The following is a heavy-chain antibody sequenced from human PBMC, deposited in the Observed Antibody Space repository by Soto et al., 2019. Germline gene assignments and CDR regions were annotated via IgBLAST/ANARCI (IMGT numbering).Heavy chain of an antibody. CDR3: ARDSSLFCTGGTCYLQEALAV. D-gene: IGHD2-15*01. CDR1: GFTFNIYT. Sequence: EVQLVESGGGLVKPGGSLRLSCAASGFTFNIYTMNWVRQAPGKGLEWVSSISSSSAYIYYADSVKGRFTISRDNAENSLFLQINSLTDEDTALYYCARDSSLFCTGGTCYLQEALAVWGQGTMVTVSS. V-gene: IGHV3-21*02. J-gene: IGHJ3*01. CDR2: ISSSSAYI.